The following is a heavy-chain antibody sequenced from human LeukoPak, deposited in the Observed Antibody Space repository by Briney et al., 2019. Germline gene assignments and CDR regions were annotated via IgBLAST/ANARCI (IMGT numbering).Heavy chain of an antibody. D-gene: IGHD2-21*02. J-gene: IGHJ4*02. Sequence: PGGSLRLSCVASGFTFSNYAMEWVRQAPGKGLEWVAVIWYDGSNKYYADSVKGRFTISRDNSKNTLYLQMTSLRVEDTAVYYCARGVTTADHWGRGTLVTVSS. CDR3: ARGVTTADH. V-gene: IGHV3-33*01. CDR1: GFTFSNYA. CDR2: IWYDGSNK.